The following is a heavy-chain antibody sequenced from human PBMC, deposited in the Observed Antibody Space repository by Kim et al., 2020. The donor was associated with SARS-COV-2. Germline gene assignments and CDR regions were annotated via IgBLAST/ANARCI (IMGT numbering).Heavy chain of an antibody. CDR2: INPKSGAT. V-gene: IGHV1-2*02. Sequence: ASVKVSCRASGYTFTDYYIFWMRQAPGHGLECLGYINPKSGATDYTQKFRGRVTMTWDTSISTAHMELTSLTSDDTAVYYCTRDRIGVYDPLDYWGQGTLVTVSS. J-gene: IGHJ4*02. CDR1: GYTFTDYY. D-gene: IGHD3-22*01. CDR3: TRDRIGVYDPLDY.